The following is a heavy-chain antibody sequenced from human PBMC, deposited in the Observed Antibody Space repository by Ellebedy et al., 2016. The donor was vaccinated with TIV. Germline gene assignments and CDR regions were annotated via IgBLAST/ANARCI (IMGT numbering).Heavy chain of an antibody. J-gene: IGHJ6*02. V-gene: IGHV4-59*11. CDR3: ARDRIVVVPPALGGKYYGMDV. Sequence: SETLSLTCTVSGGSITSHYWSWIRQPPGKGLEWIGYIDYSGSTNYSPSLKSRVTMSVDTAKNQFSLKLSSVTAADTAVYYCARDRIVVVPPALGGKYYGMDVWGHGTAVTVSS. D-gene: IGHD2-2*01. CDR1: GGSITSHY. CDR2: IDYSGST.